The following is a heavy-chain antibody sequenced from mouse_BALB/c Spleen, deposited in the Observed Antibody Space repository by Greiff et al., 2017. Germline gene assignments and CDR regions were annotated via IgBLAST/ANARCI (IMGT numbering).Heavy chain of an antibody. V-gene: IGHV7-3*02. J-gene: IGHJ2*01. D-gene: IGHD2-1*01. CDR3: ARDSDGNYDY. Sequence: EVMLVESGGGLVQPGGSLRLSCATSGFTFTDYYMSWVRQPPGKALEWLGFIRNKANGYTTEYSASVKGRFTISRDNSQSILYLQMNTLRAEDSATYYCARDSDGNYDYWGQGTTLTVSS. CDR1: GFTFTDYY. CDR2: IRNKANGYTT.